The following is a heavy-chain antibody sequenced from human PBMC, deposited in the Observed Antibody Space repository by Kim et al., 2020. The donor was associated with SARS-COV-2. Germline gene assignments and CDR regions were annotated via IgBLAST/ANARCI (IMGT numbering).Heavy chain of an antibody. J-gene: IGHJ3*02. CDR3: AKPLRGSWKDAFAI. V-gene: IGHV3-23*01. CDR1: GFTFTSYA. Sequence: GGSLRLSCAASGFTFTSYAMSWVRQAPGKGLEWVSTISGSGVNTYYADSVKGRFTISRDNSKNTLYMQMNSLRAEDTAVYYCAKPLRGSWKDAFAIWGQGTMVTVSS. D-gene: IGHD6-13*01. CDR2: ISGSGVNT.